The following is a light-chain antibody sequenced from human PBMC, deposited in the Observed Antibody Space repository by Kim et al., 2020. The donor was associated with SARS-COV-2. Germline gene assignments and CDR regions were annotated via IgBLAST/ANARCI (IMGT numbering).Light chain of an antibody. CDR3: QQCKGAPWT. Sequence: ASVGNRVTITCRAGQVISNYVAWYQQKPGKVPKLLIYAASALRSGVPSRFSGSGSGTDFTLTITSLQPEDVAVYYCQQCKGAPWTFGHGTKVDIK. V-gene: IGKV1-27*01. J-gene: IGKJ1*01. CDR1: QVISNY. CDR2: AAS.